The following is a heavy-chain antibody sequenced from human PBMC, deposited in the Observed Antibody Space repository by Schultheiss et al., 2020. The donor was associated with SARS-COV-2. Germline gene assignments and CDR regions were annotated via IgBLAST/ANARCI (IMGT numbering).Heavy chain of an antibody. D-gene: IGHD5-12*01. CDR2: IYTSGST. J-gene: IGHJ3*02. CDR1: GGSISSGSYY. V-gene: IGHV4-61*02. Sequence: SETLSLTCTVSGGSISSGSYYWSWIRQPAGKGLEWIGRIYTSGSTNYNPSLKSRVTLSVDTSKNQFSLKLSSVTAADTAVYYCARDSGYVFRAFDIWGQGTMVTVSS. CDR3: ARDSGYVFRAFDI.